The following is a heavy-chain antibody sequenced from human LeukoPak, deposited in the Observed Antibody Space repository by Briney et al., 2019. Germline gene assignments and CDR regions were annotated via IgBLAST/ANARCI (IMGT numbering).Heavy chain of an antibody. D-gene: IGHD3-16*02. CDR2: ISSSTTTK. CDR1: GFSFSNYG. CDR3: ARDHDYDYIWGSYRPDAFDT. J-gene: IGHJ3*02. V-gene: IGHV3-48*04. Sequence: GGSLRLSCAVSGFSFSNYGMNWVRQAPGKGLEWVSYISSSTTTKYYADSVKGRFTISRDNARNSLYLQMNSLRAEDTAVYYCARDHDYDYIWGSYRPDAFDTWGQGTMVTVSS.